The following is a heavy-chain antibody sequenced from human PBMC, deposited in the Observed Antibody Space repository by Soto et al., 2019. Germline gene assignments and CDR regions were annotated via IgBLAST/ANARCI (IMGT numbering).Heavy chain of an antibody. CDR2: IYPGDSDM. Sequence: PGESLKISCEGSGYSFTSYWIGWVRQMPGKGLEWMGIIYPGDSDMRYSPSFQGQVTISVDKSISTAYLQWSSLKASDSAIYYCATSPSAARGTFDYWGQGTLVTVSS. J-gene: IGHJ4*02. D-gene: IGHD2-2*01. CDR3: ATSPSAARGTFDY. V-gene: IGHV5-51*01. CDR1: GYSFTSYW.